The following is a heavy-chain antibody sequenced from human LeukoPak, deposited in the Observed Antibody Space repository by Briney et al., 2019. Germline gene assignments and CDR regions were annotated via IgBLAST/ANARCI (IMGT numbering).Heavy chain of an antibody. CDR2: IIPIFGTT. J-gene: IGHJ4*02. CDR1: GGTFSSYA. D-gene: IGHD2-15*01. V-gene: IGHV1-69*13. CDR3: ARAGGYCSAGSCYSFLHY. Sequence: ASVKVSCKASGGTFSSYAINWVRQAPGQGLEWMGGIIPIFGTTNYPQKFQGRVTITADESTSTAYMELSSLRSEDTAVYYCARAGGYCSAGSCYSFLHYWGQGTLVTVSS.